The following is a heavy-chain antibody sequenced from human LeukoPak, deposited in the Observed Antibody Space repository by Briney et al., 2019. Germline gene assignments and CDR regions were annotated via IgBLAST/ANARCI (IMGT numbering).Heavy chain of an antibody. CDR2: INPSGGST. CDR3: ARVLPTKYYFDY. Sequence: GASVKVSCKASGYTFTSYYMHWVRQAPGQGLEWMGIINPSGGSTSYAQKFQGRVTMTRDTSTSTVYMELSSLRSEDTAVYYCARVLPTKYYFDYWGQGTLVTASS. CDR1: GYTFTSYY. D-gene: IGHD2/OR15-2a*01. V-gene: IGHV1-46*03. J-gene: IGHJ4*02.